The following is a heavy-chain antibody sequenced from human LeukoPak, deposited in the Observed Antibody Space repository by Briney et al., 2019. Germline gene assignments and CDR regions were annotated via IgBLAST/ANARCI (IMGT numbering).Heavy chain of an antibody. CDR3: ARDVREVTTFDY. CDR2: IYYSGST. V-gene: IGHV4-30-4*01. D-gene: IGHD4-17*01. J-gene: IGHJ4*02. CDR1: GGSISSGDYY. Sequence: PSETLSLTCTVSGGSISSGDYYWSWIRQPPGKGLEWIGYIYYSGSTYYNPSLKSRVTISVDTSKNQFSLKLSSVTAADTAAYYCARDVREVTTFDYWGQGTLVTVSS.